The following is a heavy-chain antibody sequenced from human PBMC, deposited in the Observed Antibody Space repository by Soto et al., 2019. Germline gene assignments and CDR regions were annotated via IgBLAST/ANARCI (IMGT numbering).Heavy chain of an antibody. D-gene: IGHD5-18*01. V-gene: IGHV5-51*01. Sequence: PXDSLTISLKGSGYSFTSYWIGLVRQMPGKGLEWMGIIYPGDSDTRHSPSFQGQVTISADKSISTAYLQWSSLKASDTAMYYCARSVVVAAGDRGYSYGSYYYYGMDVWGQGTTVTVSS. CDR3: ARSVVVAAGDRGYSYGSYYYYGMDV. J-gene: IGHJ6*02. CDR1: GYSFTSYW. CDR2: IYPGDSDT.